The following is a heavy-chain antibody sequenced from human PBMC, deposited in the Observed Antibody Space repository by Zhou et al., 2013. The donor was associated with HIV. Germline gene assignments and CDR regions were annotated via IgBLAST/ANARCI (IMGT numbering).Heavy chain of an antibody. CDR1: GGPFSTYA. CDR2: IIPFFGTP. D-gene: IGHD3-22*01. V-gene: IGHV1-69*12. Sequence: QVQLVQSGAEVKKPGSSVKVSCKTSGGPFSTYAISWVRQAPGQGLEWMGGIIPFFGTPNYAQKFQGRVAITAAESTRTAFLELSSLRSEDTAVYYCARCYYDNSGCDYWGQGTLVTVSS. CDR3: ARCYYDNSGCDY. J-gene: IGHJ4*02.